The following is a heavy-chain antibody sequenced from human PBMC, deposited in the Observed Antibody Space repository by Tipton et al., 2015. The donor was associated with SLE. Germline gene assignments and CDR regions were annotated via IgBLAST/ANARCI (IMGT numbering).Heavy chain of an antibody. CDR2: IYYSGST. D-gene: IGHD4-23*01. J-gene: IGHJ3*02. CDR1: GGSFSGYY. Sequence: TLSLTCAVYGGSFSGYYWSWIRQPPGKGLEWIGYIYYSGSTNYNPSLKSRVTISVDTSKNQFSLKLSSVTAADTAVYYCARAGGNLDAFDIWGQGTMVTVSS. CDR3: ARAGGNLDAFDI. V-gene: IGHV4-59*12.